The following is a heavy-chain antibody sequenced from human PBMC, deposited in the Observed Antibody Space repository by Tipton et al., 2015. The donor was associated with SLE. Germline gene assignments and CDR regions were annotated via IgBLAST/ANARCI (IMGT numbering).Heavy chain of an antibody. V-gene: IGHV4-59*01. D-gene: IGHD5-18*01. CDR2: IYYSGIT. J-gene: IGHJ3*02. CDR1: GGSISSYY. CDR3: ARGSGYISVFGACDI. Sequence: TLSLTCTVSGGSISSYYWSWIRQPPGKGLEWIGYIYYSGITYYSPSLRSRVTISLDTSRHQFSLKLSSATAADTAVYYCARGSGYISVFGACDIWGQGTMVSVSS.